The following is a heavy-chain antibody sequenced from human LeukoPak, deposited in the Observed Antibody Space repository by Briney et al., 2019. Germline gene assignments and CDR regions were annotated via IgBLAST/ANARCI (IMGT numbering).Heavy chain of an antibody. D-gene: IGHD1-1*01. CDR3: ARMGGSNWNREVNWFDP. V-gene: IGHV3-53*01. CDR2: IYIDGTT. J-gene: IGHJ5*02. CDR1: GFIVSHNY. Sequence: GGSLRLSCAASGFIVSHNYMTWVRQAPGKGLEWISVIYIDGTTYYADSVKGRFTISRDQANNTLYLQMNTLRDEDTAVYYCARMGGSNWNREVNWFDPWGQGTLVTVSS.